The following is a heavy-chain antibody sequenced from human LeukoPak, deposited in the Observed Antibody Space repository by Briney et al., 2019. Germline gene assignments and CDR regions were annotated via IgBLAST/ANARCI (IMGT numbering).Heavy chain of an antibody. D-gene: IGHD5-18*01. CDR2: TYYRSKWYN. J-gene: IGHJ4*02. CDR1: GDSVSSNSAA. V-gene: IGHV6-1*01. CDR3: ARDGGDTAMVTGYFDY. Sequence: SQTLSLTCAISGDSVSSNSAAWSWIRQSPSRGLEWLGRTYYRSKWYNDYAVSVKSRITINPDTSKNQFSLQLNSVTPEDTAVYYCARDGGDTAMVTGYFDYWGQGTLVTVSS.